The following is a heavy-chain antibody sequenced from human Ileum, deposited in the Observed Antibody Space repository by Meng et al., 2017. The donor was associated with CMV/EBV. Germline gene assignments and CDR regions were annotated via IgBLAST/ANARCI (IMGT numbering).Heavy chain of an antibody. Sequence: LNCEIHGGSFTGYYCAWIRQPPGKELEWIGEVNHRGDTDYNPSLNGRVTILVDTSKKQSSLKLNSVTAADTAVYYCARGLDNYYDMTWGQGILVTVSS. CDR3: ARGLDNYYDMT. V-gene: IGHV4-34*01. J-gene: IGHJ5*02. CDR2: VNHRGDT. CDR1: GGSFTGYY. D-gene: IGHD3-22*01.